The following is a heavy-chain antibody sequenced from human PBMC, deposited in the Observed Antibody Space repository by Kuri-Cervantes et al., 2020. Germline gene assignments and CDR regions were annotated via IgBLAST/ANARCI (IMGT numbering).Heavy chain of an antibody. CDR2: IYYSGST. CDR3: AREGGARITIFGVAHGYYMDV. J-gene: IGHJ6*03. CDR1: GGSISSGDYY. D-gene: IGHD3-3*01. V-gene: IGHV4-30-4*01. Sequence: SETLSLTCTVSGGSISSGDYYWSWIRQPPGKGLEWIGYIYYSGSTYYNPSLKSRVTISVDTSKNQFSLKLSSVTAADTAVYYCAREGGARITIFGVAHGYYMDVWGKGTTVTVSS.